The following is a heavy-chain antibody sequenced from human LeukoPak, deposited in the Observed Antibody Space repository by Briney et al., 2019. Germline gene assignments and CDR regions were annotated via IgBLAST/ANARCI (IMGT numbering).Heavy chain of an antibody. V-gene: IGHV4-38-2*02. D-gene: IGHD4-17*01. CDR2: IYHSETT. CDR3: ARAGPQYGDPEYCQH. CDR1: GYSIRSGYY. Sequence: PSETLSLTCTVSGYSIRSGYYWGWIRQPPGKGLEWIGSIYHSETTYYNPSLKSRVTISVDTSKNQFSLKLSSVTAADTAVYYCARAGPQYGDPEYCQHWGQGTLVTVSS. J-gene: IGHJ1*01.